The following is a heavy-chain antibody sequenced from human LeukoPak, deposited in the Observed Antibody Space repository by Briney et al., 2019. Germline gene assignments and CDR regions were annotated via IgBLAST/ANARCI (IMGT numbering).Heavy chain of an antibody. J-gene: IGHJ3*02. CDR1: GFTFTTYA. CDR2: ISGSGTDT. V-gene: IGHV3-23*01. CDR3: AKGDTAMVYDAFDI. Sequence: GGSLRLSCAASGFTFTTYAMSWVRQAPGKGLEWVSAISGSGTDTYYADSVKGRFTISRDNSENTLFLQMNSLRAEDTALYYCAKGDTAMVYDAFDIWGQGTMVTVSS. D-gene: IGHD5-18*01.